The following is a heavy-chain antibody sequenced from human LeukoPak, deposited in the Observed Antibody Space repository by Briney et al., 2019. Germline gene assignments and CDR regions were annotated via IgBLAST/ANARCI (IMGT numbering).Heavy chain of an antibody. CDR3: ARGGSSGLLDY. J-gene: IGHJ4*02. D-gene: IGHD6-19*01. V-gene: IGHV4-59*01. Sequence: SETLSLTCTVSGGSISSYYRSWIRQPPGKGLEWIGYIYYSGSTNYNPSLKSRVTISIDTSTNHFSLKLSSVTAADTAGYYCARGGSSGLLDYWGQGTLVTVSS. CDR1: GGSISSYY. CDR2: IYYSGST.